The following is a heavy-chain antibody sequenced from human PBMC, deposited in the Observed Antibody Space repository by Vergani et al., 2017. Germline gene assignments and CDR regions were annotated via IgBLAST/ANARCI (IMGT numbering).Heavy chain of an antibody. CDR2: IGSSGPYI. J-gene: IGHJ6*02. V-gene: IGHV3-21*06. CDR1: GFTFSDFR. D-gene: IGHD2-8*01. Sequence: VQLVESGGGLVKPGGSLRLSCAASGFTFSDFRMSWVRQAPGKGLEWVAFIGSSGPYINYADSVKGRFNISRDNTNNSLFLQLRSLRAEDAAVYYCARDCTSGGCPDNYGMDVWGQGATVTVSS. CDR3: ARDCTSGGCPDNYGMDV.